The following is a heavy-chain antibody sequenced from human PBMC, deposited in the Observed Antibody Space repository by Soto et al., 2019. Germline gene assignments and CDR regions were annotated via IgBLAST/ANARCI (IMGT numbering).Heavy chain of an antibody. CDR2: IYNSGTT. CDR3: AAEDIVLMVYAFDY. D-gene: IGHD2-8*01. Sequence: PSETLFLTCSVSGGSLSSGDSYWSWIRQPPGKGLEWIGYIYNSGTTSYNPSLKSRVTISADTSKNQFSLNLSSVTAADTAVYYCAAEDIVLMVYAFDYWGQGILVTVSS. CDR1: GGSLSSGDSY. J-gene: IGHJ4*02. V-gene: IGHV4-30-4*08.